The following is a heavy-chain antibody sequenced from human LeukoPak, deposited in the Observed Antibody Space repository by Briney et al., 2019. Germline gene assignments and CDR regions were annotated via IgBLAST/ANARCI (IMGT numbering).Heavy chain of an antibody. Sequence: SETLSLTCTVSGGSISSYYWSWIRQPAGKGLEWIGRIYTSGTTHYNPSLKSRVTMSVDTSKNQFSLKLSSMTAADTAVYYCARGALLWFGDRMEYYFDYWGQGTLVTVSS. CDR1: GGSISSYY. CDR3: ARGALLWFGDRMEYYFDY. CDR2: IYTSGTT. D-gene: IGHD3-10*01. V-gene: IGHV4-4*07. J-gene: IGHJ4*02.